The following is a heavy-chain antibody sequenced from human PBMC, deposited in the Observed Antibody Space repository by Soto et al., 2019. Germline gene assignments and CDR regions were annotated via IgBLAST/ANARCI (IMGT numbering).Heavy chain of an antibody. D-gene: IGHD2-21*02. V-gene: IGHV2-5*02. J-gene: IGHJ6*02. CDR2: IYWDGDK. CDR3: AHSRCDGDCLRSYPSHYYYGMDV. Sequence: QISLKGSGPTLVKPTQTVTLTCTFSGFSLNAGRQGEGWIRQPPGKSMEWLALIYWDGDKRYSPSLKSRLSITNDTSNNQVVLTMTNMDPVDTATYYCAHSRCDGDCLRSYPSHYYYGMDVWGQGTTVTVSS. CDR1: GFSLNAGRQG.